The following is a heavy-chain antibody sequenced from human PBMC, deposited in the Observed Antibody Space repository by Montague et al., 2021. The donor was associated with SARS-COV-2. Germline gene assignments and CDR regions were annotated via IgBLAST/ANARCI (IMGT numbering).Heavy chain of an antibody. CDR3: ARGRQHFNMIVVVMTGGEYYFDY. J-gene: IGHJ4*02. D-gene: IGHD3-22*01. V-gene: IGHV4-34*01. CDR2: INHRGTS. Sequence: SETLSLTCAVYGGSFSDYYWSWIRQPPGKGLEWIGEINHRGTSKYNTSLKSRVSTSLDTSKNQFSLYLSSVTAADTAVYYCARGRQHFNMIVVVMTGGEYYFDYWGQGTLVTVSS. CDR1: GGSFSDYY.